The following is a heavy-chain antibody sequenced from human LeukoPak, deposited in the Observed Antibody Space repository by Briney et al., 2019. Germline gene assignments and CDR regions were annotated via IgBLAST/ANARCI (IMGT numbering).Heavy chain of an antibody. J-gene: IGHJ4*02. CDR3: AKDLYAQGGVVY. CDR1: GFTFSTYG. Sequence: PGGSLRLSCAASGFTFSTYGMHWVRQAPGKGLEWVAVIWSDGSDKYYADSVKGRFTISRDNSRNTLFLQMNSLRVEDTALYYCAKDLYAQGGVVYWGQGTLVTVSS. D-gene: IGHD2/OR15-2a*01. V-gene: IGHV3-33*06. CDR2: IWSDGSDK.